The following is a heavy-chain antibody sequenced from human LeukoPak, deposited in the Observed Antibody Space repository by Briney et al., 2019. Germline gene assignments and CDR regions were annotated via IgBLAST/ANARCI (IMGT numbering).Heavy chain of an antibody. D-gene: IGHD2-2*01. J-gene: IGHJ4*02. CDR2: INSDGSST. V-gene: IGHV3-74*01. CDR3: ARGLTLLGYCSSTSCLLNY. Sequence: GASLRLSCVVSGFTLGSYWMHWVRQAPGKGLVWVSRINSDGSSTDYADSVKGRFTISRDNANDTLYLQMNSLRAEDAGVYYCARGLTLLGYCSSTSCLLNYWGQGTLVTVSS. CDR1: GFTLGSYW.